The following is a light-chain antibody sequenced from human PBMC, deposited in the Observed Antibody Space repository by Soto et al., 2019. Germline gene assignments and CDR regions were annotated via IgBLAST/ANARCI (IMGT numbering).Light chain of an antibody. Sequence: DIQLTQSPSFLSASVGDRVTITCRASQGISSYLAWCQQKPGKAPKRMIYGASTLQSGVPSRFSGSGSGTEFTLTLSSLQPEDFATYYCQQLNSYPFTFGPGTKVDIK. CDR3: QQLNSYPFT. J-gene: IGKJ3*01. CDR2: GAS. V-gene: IGKV1-9*01. CDR1: QGISSY.